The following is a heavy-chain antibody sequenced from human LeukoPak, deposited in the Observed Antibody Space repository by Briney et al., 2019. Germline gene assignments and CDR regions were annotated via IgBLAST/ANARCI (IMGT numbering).Heavy chain of an antibody. CDR3: AKGWATVPNDY. CDR2: ISGGGNTT. D-gene: IGHD4-17*01. CDR1: GITFNTYA. J-gene: IGHJ4*02. Sequence: GGSLRLSCEVSGITFNTYAMSWFRQAPGRGLNWVSGISGGGNTTYYTDSVKGRFAIYRDNSRNTLYLLMNSLRAEDTAVYFCAKGWATVPNDYWGQGTLVTVSS. V-gene: IGHV3-23*01.